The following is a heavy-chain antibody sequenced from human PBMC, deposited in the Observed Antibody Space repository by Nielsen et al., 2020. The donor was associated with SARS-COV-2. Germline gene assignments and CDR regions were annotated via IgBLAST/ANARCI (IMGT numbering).Heavy chain of an antibody. CDR2: ISGSGGGS. J-gene: IGHJ6*02. Sequence: GESLKISCATSGFTFRDYAMTWVRQAPGKGLEWVSTISGSGGGSYHAGSVTGRFTISRDNSKSTLYLQMNSLRGEDTALYYCAKVLYTSDWAPTIYGLDVWGQGTPVTVSS. CDR3: AKVLYTSDWAPTIYGLDV. CDR1: GFTFRDYA. D-gene: IGHD2-8*01. V-gene: IGHV3-23*01.